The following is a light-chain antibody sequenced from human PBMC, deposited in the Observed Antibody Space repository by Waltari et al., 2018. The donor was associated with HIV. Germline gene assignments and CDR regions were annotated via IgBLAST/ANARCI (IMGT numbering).Light chain of an antibody. CDR3: QVWDSFSDHWV. CDR1: NIGSKS. CDR2: YAS. Sequence: SYVLTQPPSVSVAPGKTARIPCGGDNIGSKSVPWYQQKPGQAPVLVVDYASSRRSGIPARCSVSNSGDTATLTISRVGAGDEADYYCQVWDSFSDHWVFGGGTKLTVL. J-gene: IGLJ3*02. V-gene: IGLV3-21*01.